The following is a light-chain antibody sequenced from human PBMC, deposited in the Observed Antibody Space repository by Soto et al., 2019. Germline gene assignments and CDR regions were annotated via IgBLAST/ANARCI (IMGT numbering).Light chain of an antibody. CDR3: QQHNTYPLR. CDR1: QSISHY. Sequence: DIQMTQSPSALSASVGDRVTITRRASQSISHYLPWYQQRPGQVPKRLIYGASTLHSGVPSRFSGSGSGTEFALTISSLQPGDFGTYYCQQHNTYPLRFGGGTKVDIK. J-gene: IGKJ4*02. V-gene: IGKV1-17*03. CDR2: GAS.